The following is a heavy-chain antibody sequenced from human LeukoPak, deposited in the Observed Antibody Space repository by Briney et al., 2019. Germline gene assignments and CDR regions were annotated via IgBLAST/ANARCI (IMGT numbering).Heavy chain of an antibody. CDR1: GYSFTSYW. Sequence: GESLKISCKGSGYSFTSYWIGWVRQMPGXXXXXXXIIYPGDSDTRYSPSFQGQVTISADKSISTAYLQWSSLKASDTAMYYCAINTATDDAFDIWGQGTMVTVSS. CDR3: AINTATDDAFDI. J-gene: IGHJ3*02. D-gene: IGHD5-18*01. V-gene: IGHV5-51*01. CDR2: IYPGDSDT.